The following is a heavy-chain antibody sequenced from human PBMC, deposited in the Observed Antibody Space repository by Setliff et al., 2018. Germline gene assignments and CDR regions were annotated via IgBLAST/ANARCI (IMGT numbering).Heavy chain of an antibody. CDR2: MNSDGSTK. Sequence: GSLRLSCEASGFTFRSYWMHWVRQAPGEGLVWVSRMNSDGSTKNYADSVKGRFTISRDNGKNSLYLQMSSLRADDTAVYYCARDPAYSAYDVWGQGTLVTVSS. J-gene: IGHJ4*02. CDR3: ARDPAYSAYDV. D-gene: IGHD5-12*01. CDR1: GFTFRSYW. V-gene: IGHV3-74*01.